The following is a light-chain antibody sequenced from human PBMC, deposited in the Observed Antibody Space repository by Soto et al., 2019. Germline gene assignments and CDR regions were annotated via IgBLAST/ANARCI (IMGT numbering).Light chain of an antibody. Sequence: ETVLTQSPGTLSLSPGERATLSCMASKTIRSNYLAWYRQTPGQAPRLLIYGASNRATGIADRFSGSGSGTDFTLIISRLEPEDFALYYCQQDGSSPWTFGQGTKVEIK. CDR3: QQDGSSPWT. V-gene: IGKV3-20*01. CDR2: GAS. J-gene: IGKJ1*01. CDR1: KTIRSNY.